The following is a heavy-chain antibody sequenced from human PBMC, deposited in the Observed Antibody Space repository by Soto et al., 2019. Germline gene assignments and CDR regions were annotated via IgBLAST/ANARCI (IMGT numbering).Heavy chain of an antibody. CDR3: ARGRTTIPYFYAMDV. Sequence: QVQLVQSGAEVKKPGASVNVSCKASGYTFTSYGISWVRQAPGQGLEWMGRISGYNGNTNYAQNLQGRVTMTRDTPTSTAYMELRSLRSDDTAIYYFARGRTTIPYFYAMDVWGQGTTVTVSS. D-gene: IGHD1-26*01. CDR1: GYTFTSYG. CDR2: ISGYNGNT. V-gene: IGHV1-18*01. J-gene: IGHJ6*02.